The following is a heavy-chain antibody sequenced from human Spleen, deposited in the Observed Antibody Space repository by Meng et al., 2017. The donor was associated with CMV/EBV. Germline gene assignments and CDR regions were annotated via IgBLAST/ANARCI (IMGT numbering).Heavy chain of an antibody. J-gene: IGHJ6*02. CDR3: ARREGATNTYYYYYVMDV. CDR2: MNPNSGAA. Sequence: ASVKVSCKGSGYTFSDSYMHWVRQAPGQGLEWMGWMNPNSGAAKYAQKFQGRVTMTRDTSLSTAYMELSGLTSDDTAVYYCARREGATNTYYYYYVMDVWGQGTTVTVSS. D-gene: IGHD1-26*01. V-gene: IGHV1-2*02. CDR1: GYTFSDSY.